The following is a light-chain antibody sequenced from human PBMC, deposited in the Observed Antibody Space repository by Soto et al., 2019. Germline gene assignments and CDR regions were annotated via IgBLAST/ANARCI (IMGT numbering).Light chain of an antibody. J-gene: IGKJ5*01. CDR3: QQYGDSPRT. CDR2: DAS. Sequence: EIVLTQSPATLSLSPGERATLSCRASQSINRHLAWYRQKPGQAPRLLIYDASNRATGIPARFSGSGSGTDFTLTISSLEPEDFAVYYCQQYGDSPRTFGQGTRLEIK. V-gene: IGKV3-11*01. CDR1: QSINRH.